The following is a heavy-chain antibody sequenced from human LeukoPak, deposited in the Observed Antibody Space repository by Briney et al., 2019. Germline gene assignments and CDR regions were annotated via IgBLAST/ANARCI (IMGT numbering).Heavy chain of an antibody. CDR2: ISGSGGST. CDR1: GFTFRSYA. Sequence: GGSLRLSXAASGFTFRSYAMSWVRQAPGKGLEWVSAISGSGGSTYYADSVKGRFTISRDNSKNTLYLQMNSLRAEDTAVYYCAKAILYYGDYDWYYFDYWGQGTLVTVSS. CDR3: AKAILYYGDYDWYYFDY. J-gene: IGHJ4*02. V-gene: IGHV3-23*01. D-gene: IGHD4-17*01.